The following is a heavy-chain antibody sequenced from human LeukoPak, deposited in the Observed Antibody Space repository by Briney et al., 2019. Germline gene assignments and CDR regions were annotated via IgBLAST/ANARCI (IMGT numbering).Heavy chain of an antibody. CDR2: IFSGGST. CDR1: GFIVSTNY. V-gene: IGHV3-53*01. D-gene: IGHD3-22*01. Sequence: PGGSLRLSCAASGFIVSTNYMSWVRQAPGKGLEWVSVIFSGGSTYYADSVKGRFTISRDKSNNTLYLQTNSLRAEDTAVYYCARELAGDSSGYYYGGGPIDYWGQGTLVTVSS. J-gene: IGHJ4*02. CDR3: ARELAGDSSGYYYGGGPIDY.